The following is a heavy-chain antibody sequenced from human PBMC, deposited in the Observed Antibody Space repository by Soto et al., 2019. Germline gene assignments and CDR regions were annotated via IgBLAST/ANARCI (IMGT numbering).Heavy chain of an antibody. Sequence: RASVKVSCKASGYTFTGYYMHWVRQAPGQGLEWMGWINPNSGGTNYAQKLQGRVTMTTDTSTSTAYMELRSLRSDDTAVYYCARDYYDSSGYYSPAYYYYGMDVWGQGTTVTVSS. CDR3: ARDYYDSSGYYSPAYYYYGMDV. J-gene: IGHJ6*02. V-gene: IGHV1-2*02. D-gene: IGHD3-22*01. CDR1: GYTFTGYY. CDR2: INPNSGGT.